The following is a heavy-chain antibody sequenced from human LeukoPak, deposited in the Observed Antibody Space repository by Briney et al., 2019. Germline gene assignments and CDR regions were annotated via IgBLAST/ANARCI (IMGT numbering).Heavy chain of an antibody. J-gene: IGHJ4*02. Sequence: PGGSLRLSCAASGFTFSSYGMHWVRQAPGKGLEWVAVISYDGSNKYYADSVKGRFTISRDNSKNTLYLQMNSLRAEDTAVYYCATKRARIAAAGTDYWGQGTLVTVSS. CDR2: ISYDGSNK. CDR1: GFTFSSYG. CDR3: ATKRARIAAAGTDY. D-gene: IGHD6-13*01. V-gene: IGHV3-30*03.